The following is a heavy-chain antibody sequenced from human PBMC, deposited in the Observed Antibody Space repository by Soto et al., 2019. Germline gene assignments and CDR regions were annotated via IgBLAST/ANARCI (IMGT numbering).Heavy chain of an antibody. D-gene: IGHD4-17*01. CDR1: GGSITNDW. CDR2: IYHSGNT. Sequence: QVQLQESGPGLVKPSGTLSLTCDVSGGSITNDWWSWVRQPPGEGLEWIGEIYHSGNTNYNPSLKSRVTISIDKSKNQFFLNFSSVTSADTAVYYCVRNGDYALEYWGQGSLVSVSS. V-gene: IGHV4-4*02. J-gene: IGHJ4*02. CDR3: VRNGDYALEY.